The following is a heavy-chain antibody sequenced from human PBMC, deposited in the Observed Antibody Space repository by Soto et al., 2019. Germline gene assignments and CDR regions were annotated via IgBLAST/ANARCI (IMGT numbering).Heavy chain of an antibody. Sequence: QVPLVQSGAEVKKPGSSVKVSCKASGGTFSSYAISWVRQAPGQGLEWMGGIIPIFGTANYAQKFQGRVTITADESTSTAYMELSSLRSEDTAVYYCARDRYSYGSLPGTLDYWGQGTLVTVSS. V-gene: IGHV1-69*01. D-gene: IGHD5-18*01. CDR2: IIPIFGTA. CDR3: ARDRYSYGSLPGTLDY. CDR1: GGTFSSYA. J-gene: IGHJ4*02.